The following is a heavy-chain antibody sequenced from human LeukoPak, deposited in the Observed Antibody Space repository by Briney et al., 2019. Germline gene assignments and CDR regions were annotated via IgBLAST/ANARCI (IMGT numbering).Heavy chain of an antibody. CDR3: AKDRGETRGGAAAGTWYYYMDV. J-gene: IGHJ6*03. V-gene: IGHV3-30-3*01. CDR1: GFTFSSYA. Sequence: GGSLRLSCAASGFTFSSYAMHWVRQAPGKGLEWVAVISYDGSNKYYADSVKGRFTISRDNSKNTLYLQMNSLRAEDTAVYYCAKDRGETRGGAAAGTWYYYMDVWGKGTTVTVSS. D-gene: IGHD6-13*01. CDR2: ISYDGSNK.